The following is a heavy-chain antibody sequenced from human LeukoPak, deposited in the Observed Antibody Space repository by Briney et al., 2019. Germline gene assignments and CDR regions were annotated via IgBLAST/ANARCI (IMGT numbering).Heavy chain of an antibody. V-gene: IGHV3-11*01. CDR1: GFTFSDYY. CDR2: ISSSGSTI. J-gene: IGHJ3*02. Sequence: GGSLRLSCAASGFTFSDYYMSWIRQAPGKGLEWVSYISSSGSTIYYADSVKGRFTISRDNAKNSLYLQMNSLRAEDTAVSSCARELGATARAFDIWGKGTMVTVPS. D-gene: IGHD1-26*01. CDR3: ARELGATARAFDI.